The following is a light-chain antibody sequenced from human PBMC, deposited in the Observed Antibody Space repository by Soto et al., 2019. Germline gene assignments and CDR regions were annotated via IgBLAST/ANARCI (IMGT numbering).Light chain of an antibody. CDR1: QSVSRN. CDR2: GTS. CDR3: QQYNNWPPLT. Sequence: EIVMTQPPATLSVSPGERATLSCRASQSVSRNLAWYQQKPGQAPRLLIYGTSTRATGIPARFSGSGSGTEFTLTISSLQSEDFAVYYCQQYNNWPPLTFGPGTKVDVK. V-gene: IGKV3-15*01. J-gene: IGKJ3*01.